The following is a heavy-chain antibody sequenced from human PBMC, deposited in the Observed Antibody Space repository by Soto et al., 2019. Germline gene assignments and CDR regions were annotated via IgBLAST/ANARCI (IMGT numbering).Heavy chain of an antibody. V-gene: IGHV1-46*01. CDR3: AREYPDSSGYHNWFDP. J-gene: IGHJ5*02. Sequence: SVKVSCKASGYTFTSYYMHWVRQAPGQGLEWMGIINPSGGSTSYAQKFQGRVTMTRDTSTSTVYMELSSLRSEDTAVYYCAREYPDSSGYHNWFDPWGQGTLVTVSS. D-gene: IGHD3-22*01. CDR2: INPSGGST. CDR1: GYTFTSYY.